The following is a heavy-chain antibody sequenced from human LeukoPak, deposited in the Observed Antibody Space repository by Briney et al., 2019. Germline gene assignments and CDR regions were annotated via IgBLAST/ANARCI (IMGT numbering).Heavy chain of an antibody. V-gene: IGHV3-33*01. CDR2: IWYDGSNK. Sequence: PGGSLRLSCAASGFTFSSYGMHWVRQAPGKGLEWVAVIWYDGSNKYYADSVKGRFTISRDNSKNTLYLQTNSLRAEDTAVYYCARESGWYFPRNWFDPWGQGTLVTVSS. J-gene: IGHJ5*02. D-gene: IGHD6-19*01. CDR1: GFTFSSYG. CDR3: ARESGWYFPRNWFDP.